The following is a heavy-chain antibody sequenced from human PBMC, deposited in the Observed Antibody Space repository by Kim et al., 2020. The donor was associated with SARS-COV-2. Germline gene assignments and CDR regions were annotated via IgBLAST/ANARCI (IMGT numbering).Heavy chain of an antibody. Sequence: ASVKVSCKASGYTFTSYGISWVRQAPGQGLEWMGWISAYNGNTNYAQKLQGRVTMTTDTSTSTAYMELRSLRSDDTAVYYCATQGRIAAAGPTGWNFDPWGHGTLVTVSS. V-gene: IGHV1-18*01. J-gene: IGHJ5*02. CDR3: ATQGRIAAAGPTGWNFDP. D-gene: IGHD6-13*01. CDR1: GYTFTSYG. CDR2: ISAYNGNT.